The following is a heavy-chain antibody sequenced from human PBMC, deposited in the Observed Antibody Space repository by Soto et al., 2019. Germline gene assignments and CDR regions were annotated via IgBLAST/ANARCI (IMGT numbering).Heavy chain of an antibody. Sequence: PSETLSLTCTVSGDSISSGNKYWSWIRQAPGKGLGWIGYIFSSGTTYYNPSLKSRLTMSLDTSQNQFSLRLASVTDADSAVYYCARVPSPFDYYYAMDVWGQGTTVTVSS. CDR1: GDSISSGNKY. J-gene: IGHJ6*02. CDR3: ARVPSPFDYYYAMDV. V-gene: IGHV4-30-4*01. D-gene: IGHD3-16*01. CDR2: IFSSGTT.